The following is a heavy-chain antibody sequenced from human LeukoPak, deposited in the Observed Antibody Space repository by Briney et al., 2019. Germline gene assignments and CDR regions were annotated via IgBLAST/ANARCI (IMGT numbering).Heavy chain of an antibody. J-gene: IGHJ5*02. CDR3: ARVHQRSVVPAAIPYNWFDP. V-gene: IGHV1-18*01. Sequence: GASVKVSCKASGYTFTSYGISWVRQAPGQGLEWMGWISAYNGNTNYAQKLQGRVTMTTDTSTSTAYMELRSLRSEDTAVYYCARVHQRSVVPAAIPYNWFDPWGQGTLVTVSS. CDR1: GYTFTSYG. CDR2: ISAYNGNT. D-gene: IGHD2-2*02.